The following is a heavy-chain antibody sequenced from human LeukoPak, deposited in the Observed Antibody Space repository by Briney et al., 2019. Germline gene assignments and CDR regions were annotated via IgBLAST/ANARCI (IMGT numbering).Heavy chain of an antibody. J-gene: IGHJ6*02. D-gene: IGHD4-17*01. CDR3: ARDRDYDGGDYYGMDV. CDR2: ISSSSSYI. Sequence: GGSLLLSCAASGFTFSSYSMNWVRQAPGKGLEWVSSISSSSSYIYYADSVKGRFTISRDNAKNSLYLQMNSLRAEDTAVYYCARDRDYDGGDYYGMDVWGQGTTVTVSS. CDR1: GFTFSSYS. V-gene: IGHV3-21*01.